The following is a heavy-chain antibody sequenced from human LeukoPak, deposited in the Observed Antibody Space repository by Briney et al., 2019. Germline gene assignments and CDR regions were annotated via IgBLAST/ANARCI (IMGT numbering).Heavy chain of an antibody. D-gene: IGHD6-13*01. J-gene: IGHJ5*02. V-gene: IGHV5-51*01. Sequence: GESLKISCKGSGYSFTNYWIGWVRQMPGKGLEWMGIIYPGDSDTRYSPSFQGQVTISADKSISTAYLQWSSLKASDTAMYYCARRSPFRLAAAGQDWFDPWGQGTLVTVSS. CDR3: ARRSPFRLAAAGQDWFDP. CDR2: IYPGDSDT. CDR1: GYSFTNYW.